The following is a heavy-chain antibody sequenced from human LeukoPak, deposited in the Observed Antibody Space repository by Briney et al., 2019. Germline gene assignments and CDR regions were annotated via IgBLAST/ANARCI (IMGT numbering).Heavy chain of an antibody. Sequence: PSETLSLTCTVSGGSISSNNYYWGWIRQPPGKGLEWIGNIYYSGSTYYNPSLKSRVTISVDTSKNQFSLKLSSVTAADTAVYYCARGFRRITMVRGVISLWWFDPWGQGTLVTVSS. J-gene: IGHJ5*02. CDR1: GGSISSNNYY. D-gene: IGHD3-10*01. V-gene: IGHV4-39*07. CDR3: ARGFRRITMVRGVISLWWFDP. CDR2: IYYSGST.